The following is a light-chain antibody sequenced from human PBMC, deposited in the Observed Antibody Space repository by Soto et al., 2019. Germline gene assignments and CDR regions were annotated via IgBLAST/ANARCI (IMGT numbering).Light chain of an antibody. CDR3: QQYISNPLT. Sequence: DFVMTQSPDSLAVSLGERATINCKSSPSILKTFDNKNYLAWYQQKPGQPPKLLISWASTRESGVPDRFSGSGSGTDFTLTISDLQAEDVAVYYSQQYISNPLTFGGGTKVEIK. J-gene: IGKJ4*01. CDR1: PSILKTFDNKNY. CDR2: WAS. V-gene: IGKV4-1*01.